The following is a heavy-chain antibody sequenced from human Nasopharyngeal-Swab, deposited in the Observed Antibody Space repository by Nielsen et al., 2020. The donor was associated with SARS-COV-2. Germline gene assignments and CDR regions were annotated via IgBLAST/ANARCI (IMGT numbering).Heavy chain of an antibody. V-gene: IGHV3-23*01. Sequence: GESLKISCLFSSFTFRSYSMTWVRLAPGKGLELVSVITADCAATSYVDSVKGRFTISRDNSKNTLYLQMNSLRAEDTALYYCAKVTLGFCSGGSFYPLDSWGQGTLVTVSS. CDR3: AKVTLGFCSGGSFYPLDS. CDR2: ITADCAAT. D-gene: IGHD2-15*01. J-gene: IGHJ4*02. CDR1: SFTFRSYS.